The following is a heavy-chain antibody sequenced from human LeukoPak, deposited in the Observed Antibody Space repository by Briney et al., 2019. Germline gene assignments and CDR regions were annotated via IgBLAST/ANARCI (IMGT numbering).Heavy chain of an antibody. J-gene: IGHJ4*02. CDR2: ISGTSGNT. Sequence: GGSLRLSCAASGFTFSIYAMSWVRQAPGKGLEWVSSISGTSGNTYYADSVKGRFAISRDNSKNTLYLQMNSLRAEDTAVYYCARGVSYYDSSGYPYWGQGTLVTVSS. V-gene: IGHV3-23*01. CDR3: ARGVSYYDSSGYPY. D-gene: IGHD3-22*01. CDR1: GFTFSIYA.